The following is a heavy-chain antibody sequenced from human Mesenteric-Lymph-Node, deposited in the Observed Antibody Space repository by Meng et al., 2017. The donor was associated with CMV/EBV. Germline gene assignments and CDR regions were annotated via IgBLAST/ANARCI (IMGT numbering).Heavy chain of an antibody. V-gene: IGHV3-30-3*01. Sequence: GESLKISCAASGFTFNIYTMHWVRQAPGKGLEWVAVISYDGGKKYYADSVKGRFTVSRDNSKNTLYLQMNSLRAEDTAVYYCARAYYYDSSGYSDAFDIWGQGTMVTVSS. CDR2: ISYDGGKK. J-gene: IGHJ3*02. CDR3: ARAYYYDSSGYSDAFDI. D-gene: IGHD3-22*01. CDR1: GFTFNIYT.